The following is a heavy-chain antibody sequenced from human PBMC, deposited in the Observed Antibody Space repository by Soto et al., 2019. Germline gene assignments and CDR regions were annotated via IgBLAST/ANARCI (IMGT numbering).Heavy chain of an antibody. CDR2: ISGSGGST. CDR1: GFTFCSYA. D-gene: IGHD6-13*01. Sequence: GGSLRLSCAASGFTFCSYAMSWVRQAPGEGVEWVSAISGSGGSTYYADSVKGRFTFSRDNSKNTLYLQMGSLRAEDMAVYYCAIDRIAAARIGDNWFDPWGQGALVTVSS. CDR3: AIDRIAAARIGDNWFDP. V-gene: IGHV3-23*01. J-gene: IGHJ5*02.